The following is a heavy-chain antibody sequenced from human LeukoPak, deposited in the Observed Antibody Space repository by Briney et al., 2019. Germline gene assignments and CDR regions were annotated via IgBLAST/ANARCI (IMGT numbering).Heavy chain of an antibody. CDR2: IYYSGST. D-gene: IGHD6-6*01. Sequence: SETLSLTCTVSGGSISSSSYYWGWIRQPPGKGLEWIGSIYYSGSTNYNPSLKSRVTISVDTSKNQFSLKLSSVTAADTAVYYCARTAARHSYYYYYYGMDVWGQGTTVTVSS. J-gene: IGHJ6*02. V-gene: IGHV4-39*07. CDR3: ARTAARHSYYYYYYGMDV. CDR1: GGSISSSSYY.